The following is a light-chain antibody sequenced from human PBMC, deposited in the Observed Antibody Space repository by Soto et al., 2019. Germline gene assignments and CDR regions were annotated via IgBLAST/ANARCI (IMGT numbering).Light chain of an antibody. CDR1: QSVRSS. CDR2: DAS. V-gene: IGKV3-15*01. CDR3: HQYNSLPET. J-gene: IGKJ1*01. Sequence: EIRMTMSPAAVSVSKRERATLFCRASQSVRSSLAWYQQKPGQAPRLFIYDASTRYTGIPARFTGSGSGTEFTLTISSLQSEDFAVYYCHQYNSLPETSGQGTTV.